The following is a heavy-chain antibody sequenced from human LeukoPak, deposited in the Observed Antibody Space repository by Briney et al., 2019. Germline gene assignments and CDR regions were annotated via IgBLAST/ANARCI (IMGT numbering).Heavy chain of an antibody. CDR1: GGTFSSYA. D-gene: IGHD2-21*02. J-gene: IGHJ6*02. CDR3: ARDNGNCGGDCYPMGYYYYGMDV. CDR2: IIPILGIA. Sequence: GASVKVSCKASGGTFSSYAISWVRQAPGQGLEWMGRIIPILGIANYAQKFQGRVTITADKSTSTAYMELRSLRSDDTAVHYCARDNGNCGGDCYPMGYYYYGMDVWGQGTTVTVSS. V-gene: IGHV1-69*04.